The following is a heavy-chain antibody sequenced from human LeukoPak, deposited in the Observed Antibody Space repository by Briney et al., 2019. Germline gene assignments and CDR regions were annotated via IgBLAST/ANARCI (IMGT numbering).Heavy chain of an antibody. V-gene: IGHV3-7*01. D-gene: IGHD1-26*01. Sequence: GGSLRLSCAASGLIFSGSWMNWVRQAPGKGLEWVANINPYGSQTDYVDSVKGRFTISRDNAKNSVFLQMNNLGVEDTAVYYCATYSASYPGWLDPWGQGTLVIVSS. CDR1: GLIFSGSW. J-gene: IGHJ5*02. CDR3: ATYSASYPGWLDP. CDR2: INPYGSQT.